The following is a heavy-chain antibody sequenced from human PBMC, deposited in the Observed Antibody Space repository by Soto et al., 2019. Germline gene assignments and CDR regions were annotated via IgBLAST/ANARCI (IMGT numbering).Heavy chain of an antibody. Sequence: GESLKISCKGSGYSFPSYWIGWVRQMPGKGLEWMGIIYPSDSHTKYSPSFQGQVTISADKSITTAYLQWSSLKASDTAIYYCARTYTLSGHFDYWGQGTLVTVSS. CDR2: IYPSDSHT. CDR3: ARTYTLSGHFDY. CDR1: GYSFPSYW. D-gene: IGHD5-12*01. V-gene: IGHV5-51*01. J-gene: IGHJ4*02.